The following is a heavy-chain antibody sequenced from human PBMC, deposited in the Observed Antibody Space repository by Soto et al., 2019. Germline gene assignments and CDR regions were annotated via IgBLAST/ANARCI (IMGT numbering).Heavy chain of an antibody. J-gene: IGHJ6*02. V-gene: IGHV4-34*01. CDR3: ARDRQFWSGDPSYYYYGMDV. D-gene: IGHD3-3*01. CDR2: INHNGST. CDR1: GGSVSGYY. Sequence: SEALSLTCAVYGGSVSGYYWRWIRQPPGKGLESIGEINHNGSTNYNPPLKSRVTISVDTSKNQLSLKLSSVTAADTAVYYCARDRQFWSGDPSYYYYGMDVWGQGTTVTVS.